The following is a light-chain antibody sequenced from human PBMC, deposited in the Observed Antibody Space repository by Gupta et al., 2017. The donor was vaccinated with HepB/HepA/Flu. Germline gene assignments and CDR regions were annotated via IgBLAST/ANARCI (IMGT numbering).Light chain of an antibody. CDR1: SSDVGSYNF. J-gene: IGLJ2*01. CDR3: CSYANSTNL. Sequence: QSALTQPDSVSGSPGQSITISCTGISSDVGSYNFVSWYQQYPGKAPKLMIYEVTKRPPGVFNRFSGSKSGNTASLTIAGLQAEDEADYYCCSYANSTNLFAGGTKLTVL. CDR2: EVT. V-gene: IGLV2-23*02.